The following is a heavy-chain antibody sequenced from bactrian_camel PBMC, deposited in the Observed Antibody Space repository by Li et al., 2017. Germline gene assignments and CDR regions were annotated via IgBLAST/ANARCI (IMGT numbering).Heavy chain of an antibody. CDR1: KYTRSTDR. CDR3: TNEVEVYNEYEHNG. J-gene: IGHJ4*01. Sequence: VQLVESGGGSVQAGSSLTLSCVASKYTRSTDRMGWFRQAPGKGREGVACISIFGAVQYYAKSVEGRFTVSRDNAKNMVYLQMNSLQPEDTAMYYCTNEVEVYNEYEHNGWGQGTQVTVS. V-gene: IGHV3S40*01. CDR2: ISIFGAVQ. D-gene: IGHD4*01.